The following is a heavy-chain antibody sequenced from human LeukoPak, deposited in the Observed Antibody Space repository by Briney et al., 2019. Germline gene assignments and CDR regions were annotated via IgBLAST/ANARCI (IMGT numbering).Heavy chain of an antibody. CDR1: GFTFSSYG. D-gene: IGHD1-20*01. Sequence: GGSLRLSCAASGFTFSSYGMHWVRQAPGKGLEWVAVISYDGSNKYYADSVKGRFTISRDNSKNTLYLQINSLRAEDTAVYYCAEDAHNWNGWAYFDYWGQGTLVTVSS. CDR3: AEDAHNWNGWAYFDY. CDR2: ISYDGSNK. J-gene: IGHJ4*02. V-gene: IGHV3-30*18.